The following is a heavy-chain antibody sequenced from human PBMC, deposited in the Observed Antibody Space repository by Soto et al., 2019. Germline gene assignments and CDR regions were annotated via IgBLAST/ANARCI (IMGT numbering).Heavy chain of an antibody. CDR1: GYTFTSYD. CDR2: MSPNSGNT. V-gene: IGHV1-8*01. CDR3: ARGQFWSGYYRGIGMDV. J-gene: IGHJ6*02. Sequence: GASVKVSCKASGYTFTSYDINWVRQATGQGLEWMGWMSPNSGNTGYAQKFQGRVTMTRNTSISTAYMELSSLRSEDTAVYYCARGQFWSGYYRGIGMDVWGQGTTVTVSS. D-gene: IGHD3-3*01.